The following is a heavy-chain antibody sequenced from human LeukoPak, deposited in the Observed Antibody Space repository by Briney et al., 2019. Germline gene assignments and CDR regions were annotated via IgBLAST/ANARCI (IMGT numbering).Heavy chain of an antibody. CDR1: GFTFRSYG. V-gene: IGHV3-30*18. D-gene: IGHD3-22*01. CDR2: ISYDGSNK. CDR3: AKEELDYYDLYYFDY. Sequence: GSLRLSCAASGFTFRSYGMHRVRQAPGKGLEWVAVISYDGSNKYYADSVKGRFTISRDNSKNTLYLQMNSLRAEDTAVYYCAKEELDYYDLYYFDYWGQGTLVTVSS. J-gene: IGHJ4*02.